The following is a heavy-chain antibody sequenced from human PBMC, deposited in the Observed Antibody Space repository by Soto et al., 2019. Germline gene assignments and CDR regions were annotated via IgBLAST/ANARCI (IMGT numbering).Heavy chain of an antibody. J-gene: IGHJ6*02. CDR3: ARGGRFLEWLPGSGEAYYGMDV. CDR2: INHSGST. D-gene: IGHD3-3*01. Sequence: SETLSLTCAVYGGSFSGYYWSLIRQPPGKGLEWIGEINHSGSTNYNPSLKSRVTISVDTSKNQFSLKLSSVTAADTAVYYCARGGRFLEWLPGSGEAYYGMDVWGQGTTVTVSS. CDR1: GGSFSGYY. V-gene: IGHV4-34*01.